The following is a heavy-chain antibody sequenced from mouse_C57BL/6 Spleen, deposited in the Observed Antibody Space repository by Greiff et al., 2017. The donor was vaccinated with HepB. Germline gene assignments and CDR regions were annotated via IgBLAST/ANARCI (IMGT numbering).Heavy chain of an antibody. V-gene: IGHV1-82*01. D-gene: IGHD1-1*01. CDR2: IYPGDGDT. Sequence: VQLQQSGPELVKPGASVKISCKASGYAFSSSWMNWVKQRPGKGLEWIGRIYPGDGDTNYNGKFKGKATLTADKSSSTAYMQLSSLTSEDSAVYFCARTTVVAEGFAYWGQGTLVTVSA. J-gene: IGHJ3*01. CDR1: GYAFSSSW. CDR3: ARTTVVAEGFAY.